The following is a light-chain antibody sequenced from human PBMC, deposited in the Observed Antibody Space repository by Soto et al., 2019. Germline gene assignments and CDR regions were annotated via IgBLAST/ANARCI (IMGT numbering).Light chain of an antibody. CDR2: DAS. CDR1: QNVRFY. J-gene: IGKJ1*01. V-gene: IGKV3-11*01. Sequence: EIVLTQSPATLSLSPGERATLSCRASQNVRFYLAWYQQKPGQTPRLLIYDASKRASGIPARFSGSGSGTDFTLTISSLAPEDFEVYYCQQRTNWSWTFGRGTKVEVK. CDR3: QQRTNWSWT.